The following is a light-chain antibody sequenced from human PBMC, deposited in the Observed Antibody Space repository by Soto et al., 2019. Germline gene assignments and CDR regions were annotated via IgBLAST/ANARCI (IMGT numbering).Light chain of an antibody. CDR3: QQRSDWPST. CDR1: QSVGTY. V-gene: IGKV3-11*01. Sequence: EIVLTQSPATLSLSPGERATLSCRASQSVGTYFAWYQQKPGQAPRLLIYDSSNRATGIPARFSGSGSGTDVTLTISRLEPEDFAVYYCQQRSDWPSTFGGGTKVEIK. J-gene: IGKJ4*01. CDR2: DSS.